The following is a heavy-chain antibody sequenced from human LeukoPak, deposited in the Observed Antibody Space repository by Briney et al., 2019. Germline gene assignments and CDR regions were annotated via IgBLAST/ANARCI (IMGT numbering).Heavy chain of an antibody. D-gene: IGHD5-24*01. CDR3: AREMATILELDY. V-gene: IGHV1-18*01. CDR2: ISAYNGNT. CDR1: GYTFTSYG. J-gene: IGHJ4*02. Sequence: ASVKVSCKASGYTFTSYGISWVRQAPGQGLEWMGWISAYNGNTNYAQKLQGRVTTTTDTSTSTAYMELRSLRSDDTAVYYCAREMATILELDYWGQGTLVTVSS.